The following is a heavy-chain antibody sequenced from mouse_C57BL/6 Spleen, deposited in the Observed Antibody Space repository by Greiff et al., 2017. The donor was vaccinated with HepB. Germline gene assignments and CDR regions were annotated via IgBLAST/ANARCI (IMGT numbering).Heavy chain of an antibody. V-gene: IGHV5-17*01. CDR3: ARGKIYYDYGGGFAY. CDR2: ISSGSSTI. CDR1: GFTFSDYG. D-gene: IGHD2-4*01. J-gene: IGHJ3*01. Sequence: EVMLVESGGGLVKPGGSLKLSCAASGFTFSDYGMHWVRQAPEKGLEWVAYISSGSSTIYYADTVKGRFTISRDNAKNTLFLQVTSLRSEDTAMYYCARGKIYYDYGGGFAYWGQGTLVTVSA.